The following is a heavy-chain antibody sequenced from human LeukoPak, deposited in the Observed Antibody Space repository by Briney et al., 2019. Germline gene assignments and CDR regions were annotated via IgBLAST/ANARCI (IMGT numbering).Heavy chain of an antibody. D-gene: IGHD3-16*01. CDR2: IVVGSGNT. Sequence: GASVKVSCKASGFTFTSSAMQWVRQARGQRLEWIGWIVVGSGNTNYAQKFQERVTITRNMSTSTAYMELSSLRSEDTAVYYCARDPEGESFDIWGQGTMVTVSS. CDR1: GFTFTSSA. V-gene: IGHV1-58*02. J-gene: IGHJ3*02. CDR3: ARDPEGESFDI.